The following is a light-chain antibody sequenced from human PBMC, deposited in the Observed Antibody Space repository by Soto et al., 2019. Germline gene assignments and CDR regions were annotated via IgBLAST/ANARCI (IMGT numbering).Light chain of an antibody. CDR2: KAS. Sequence: DIQMTQSPSTLSASVGDRVTITCRASQSISSWLAWYQQKPGEAPKLLIYKASSLESGVPLRFSGSGSGTEFTLTINSLQPDDFATYYCQQYNSYSRTFGQGTKVEIK. J-gene: IGKJ1*01. CDR3: QQYNSYSRT. V-gene: IGKV1-5*03. CDR1: QSISSW.